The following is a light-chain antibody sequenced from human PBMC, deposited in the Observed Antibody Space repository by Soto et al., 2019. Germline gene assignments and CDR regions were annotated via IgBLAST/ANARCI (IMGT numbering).Light chain of an antibody. Sequence: EIVLTQSPGTLSLSPGERATLSCRASQSVSSSYLAWYQQKPGQAPRLLIYGASSRATGIPDRFSGSGSGTDFTLTISRLEPEDFAVYYCQQYGSSPFGQGTKVE. CDR1: QSVSSSY. CDR3: QQYGSSP. J-gene: IGKJ1*01. CDR2: GAS. V-gene: IGKV3-20*01.